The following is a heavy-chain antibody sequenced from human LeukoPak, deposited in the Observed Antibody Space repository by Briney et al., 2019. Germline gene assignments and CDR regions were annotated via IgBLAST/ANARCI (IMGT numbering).Heavy chain of an antibody. Sequence: SGGSLRLSCTTSGFTFGDYGVSWVRQAPGKGLEWVGFIRSKAYGGTTEYAASVKGRFTISRDDSRSIAYLQMNSLKTEDTALYYCTRRVGANYFDYWGQGTLVTVSS. CDR2: IRSKAYGGTT. D-gene: IGHD1-26*01. CDR3: TRRVGANYFDY. J-gene: IGHJ4*02. V-gene: IGHV3-49*04. CDR1: GFTFGDYG.